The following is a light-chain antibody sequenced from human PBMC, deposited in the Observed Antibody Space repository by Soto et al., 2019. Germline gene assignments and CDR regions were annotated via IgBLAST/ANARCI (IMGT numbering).Light chain of an antibody. J-gene: IGKJ4*01. CDR2: KAS. CDR1: QCVSGW. CDR3: QHYDTYPLT. Sequence: DIQMTQSPSTLSASVGDRVTITCRASQCVSGWLAWYQQRPGKAPNLLVSKASSLESGVPSRFSGSGSGTEFTLTISSLQPDDFATYYCQHYDTYPLTFGGGTKVEIK. V-gene: IGKV1-5*03.